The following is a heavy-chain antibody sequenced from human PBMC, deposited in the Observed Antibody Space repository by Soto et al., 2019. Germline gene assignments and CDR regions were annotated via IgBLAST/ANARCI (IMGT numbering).Heavy chain of an antibody. J-gene: IGHJ4*02. CDR3: ARHHYDILTGYYLEY. V-gene: IGHV4-59*08. CDR2: IYYTGGT. Sequence: PSETLSLTCTVSGGSITSYYWSWIRQPPGKGLEWIGYIYYTGGTKYNPSLKSRVTMSVDTSKNQFSLRLSSVTAADTAVYYCARHHYDILTGYYLEYWGLGTLVTVSS. D-gene: IGHD3-9*01. CDR1: GGSITSYY.